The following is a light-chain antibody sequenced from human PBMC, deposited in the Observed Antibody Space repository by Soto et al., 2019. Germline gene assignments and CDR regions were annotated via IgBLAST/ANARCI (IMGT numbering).Light chain of an antibody. CDR2: DDS. Sequence: SYELTQPPSVSVAPGQTARITCGGNNIGSTSVHWYQQKPGQAPVLLVSDDSDRPSGIPERFSGSNSGNTATLTISRVEAGDEADYYCQVWDTGTDHVVFGGGTQLTVL. CDR3: QVWDTGTDHVV. J-gene: IGLJ2*01. V-gene: IGLV3-21*02. CDR1: NIGSTS.